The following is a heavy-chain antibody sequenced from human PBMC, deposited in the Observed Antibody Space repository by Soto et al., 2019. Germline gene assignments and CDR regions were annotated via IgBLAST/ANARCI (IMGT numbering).Heavy chain of an antibody. CDR1: GFTFSSYG. Sequence: ESGGDVVQPGRSLRLSCAASGFTFSSYGMHWVRQAPGKGLEWVAVISYDGSNKYYADSVKGRFTISRDNSKNTLYLQMNSLRAEDTAVYYCAKDKIAAEGYFDYWGQGTLVTVSS. D-gene: IGHD6-13*01. V-gene: IGHV3-30*18. CDR3: AKDKIAAEGYFDY. J-gene: IGHJ4*02. CDR2: ISYDGSNK.